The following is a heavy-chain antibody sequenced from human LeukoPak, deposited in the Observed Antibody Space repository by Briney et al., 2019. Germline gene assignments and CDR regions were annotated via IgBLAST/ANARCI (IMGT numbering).Heavy chain of an antibody. J-gene: IGHJ6*02. V-gene: IGHV3-7*01. CDR1: GFTFSSYW. CDR2: IKQDGSEK. D-gene: IGHD2-2*01. Sequence: GGSLRLSCAASGFTFSSYWMSWVRQAPGKGLEWVANIKQDGSEKYYVDSVKGRFTISRDNAKNSLYLQMNSLRAEDTAVYYCARVSRRYYYGMDVWGQGTTVTVSS. CDR3: ARVSRRYYYGMDV.